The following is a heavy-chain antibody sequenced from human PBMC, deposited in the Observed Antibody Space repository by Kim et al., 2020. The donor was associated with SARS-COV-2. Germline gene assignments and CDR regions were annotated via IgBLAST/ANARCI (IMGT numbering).Heavy chain of an antibody. CDR1: GGSISSSSYY. CDR2: IYYSGST. CDR3: AREAMAAAGPAGYYGMDV. Sequence: SETLSLTCTVSGGSISSSSYYWGWIRQPPGKGLEWIGSIYYSGSTYYNPSLKSRVTISVDTSKNQFSLKLSSVTAADTAVYYCAREAMAAAGPAGYYGMDVWGQGTTVTVSS. D-gene: IGHD6-13*01. V-gene: IGHV4-39*07. J-gene: IGHJ6*02.